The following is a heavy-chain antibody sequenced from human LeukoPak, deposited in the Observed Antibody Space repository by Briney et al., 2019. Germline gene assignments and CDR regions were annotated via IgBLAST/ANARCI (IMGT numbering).Heavy chain of an antibody. D-gene: IGHD3-10*01. CDR2: INHSGST. J-gene: IGHJ2*01. CDR3: ARGRGHGSGSYYNPRYWYFDL. V-gene: IGHV4-34*01. Sequence: SETLSLTCAVYGGSFSGYYWSSIRQPPGKGLEWIGEINHSGSTNYNPSLKSRVTISVDTSKNQFSLKLSSVTATDTAVYYCARGRGHGSGSYYNPRYWYFDLWGRGTLVTVSS. CDR1: GGSFSGYY.